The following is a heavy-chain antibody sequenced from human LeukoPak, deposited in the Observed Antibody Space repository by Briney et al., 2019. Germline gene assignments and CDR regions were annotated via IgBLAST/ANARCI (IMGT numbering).Heavy chain of an antibody. J-gene: IGHJ3*02. V-gene: IGHV4-59*08. Sequence: SETLSLTCTVSGGSVNDYYWNWIRQPPGKGLEWIGYIYYSGSTDYNPSLKSRVTISVDTSKNQFSLKLSSVTAADTAVYYCASPRSSSDAFDIWGQGTMVTVSS. CDR1: GGSVNDYY. D-gene: IGHD6-13*01. CDR3: ASPRSSSDAFDI. CDR2: IYYSGST.